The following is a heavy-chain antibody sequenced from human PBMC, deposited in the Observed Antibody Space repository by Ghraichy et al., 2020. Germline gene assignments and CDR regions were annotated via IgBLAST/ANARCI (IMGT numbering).Heavy chain of an antibody. V-gene: IGHV3-11*01. CDR1: GFTFSDYH. D-gene: IGHD3-3*01. CDR3: ARDLSGYYVPL. CDR2: ITNSGSTV. Sequence: GGSLRLSCVASGFTFSDYHMSWIRQAPGMRLEWVSYITNSGSTVWYADSVKGRFTISRDNAQNSLSLQMNSLRAEDTAVYYCARDLSGYYVPLWGRGTLVTVSS. J-gene: IGHJ4*02.